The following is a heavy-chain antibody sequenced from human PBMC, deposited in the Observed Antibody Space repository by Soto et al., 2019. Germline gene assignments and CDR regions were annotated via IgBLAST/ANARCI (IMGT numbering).Heavy chain of an antibody. CDR2: ISYDGSNK. CDR1: GFTFSSYA. J-gene: IGHJ4*02. V-gene: IGHV3-30-3*01. Sequence: QVQLVESGGGVVQPGRSLRLSCAASGFTFSSYAMHWVRQAPGKGLEWVAVISYDGSNKYYADSVKGRFTISRDNTKNYLYLQMNSLRAEDTAVYYCARAWDYWGQGTMVTVSS. CDR3: ARAWDY.